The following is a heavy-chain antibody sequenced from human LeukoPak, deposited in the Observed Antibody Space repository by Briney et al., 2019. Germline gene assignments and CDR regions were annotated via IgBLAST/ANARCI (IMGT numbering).Heavy chain of an antibody. CDR3: AKDRGLVGSTPSNFDY. J-gene: IGHJ4*02. D-gene: IGHD1-26*01. CDR1: GLTFSSNA. V-gene: IGHV3-23*01. Sequence: GGSLRLSCAASGLTFSSNAMNWVRQAPGKGLEWVSGISGSGGSTYSADSVKGRFTISRDNSKKTVYLQMNSLSAEDTAVYYCAKDRGLVGSTPSNFDYWGQGTLVTVSS. CDR2: ISGSGGST.